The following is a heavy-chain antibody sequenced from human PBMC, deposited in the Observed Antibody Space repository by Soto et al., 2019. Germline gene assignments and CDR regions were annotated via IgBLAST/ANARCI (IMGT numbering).Heavy chain of an antibody. D-gene: IGHD3-22*01. J-gene: IGHJ4*02. Sequence: GCYLILSCAASGFTLSSYAMSWVRQAPGKGLEWVSAISGSSGSTYYADSVKGRFTISRDNSKNTLYLQMNSLRAEDTAAYYCAKENASGEYYYHSSGLAYWGQGTLVTVS. CDR1: GFTLSSYA. CDR3: AKENASGEYYYHSSGLAY. V-gene: IGHV3-23*01. CDR2: ISGSSGST.